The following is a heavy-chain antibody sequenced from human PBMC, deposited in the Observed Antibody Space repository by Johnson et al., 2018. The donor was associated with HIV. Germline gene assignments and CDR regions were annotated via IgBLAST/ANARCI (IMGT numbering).Heavy chain of an antibody. D-gene: IGHD1-7*01. CDR3: ARELTNWNYGGEFGPAFDI. CDR1: GFTVSSNY. Sequence: VQLVESGGGLVQPGGSLRLSCAASGFTVSSNYMSWVRQAPGKGLEWVSVIYSGDRTYSAVSVKGRFTISRDSSKNTLFLQMSSRRAEDTAVYYCARELTNWNYGGEFGPAFDIWGQGTMVTVYS. J-gene: IGHJ3*02. V-gene: IGHV3-66*01. CDR2: IYSGDRT.